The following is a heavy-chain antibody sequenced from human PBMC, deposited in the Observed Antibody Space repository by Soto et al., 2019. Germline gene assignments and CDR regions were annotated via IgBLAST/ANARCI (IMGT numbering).Heavy chain of an antibody. CDR3: AGGADGDY. CDR1: GYTFTSYG. D-gene: IGHD3-10*01. V-gene: IGHV1-18*01. Sequence: QVQLVQSGAEVKKPGASVKVSCKASGYTFTSYGISWVRQAPGQGLEWMGWISAYNGNTDYAQKLQGRATMTTDTYTSKAYMELRSMRSDDKAMYYCAGGADGDYWGQGTLVTVSS. CDR2: ISAYNGNT. J-gene: IGHJ4*02.